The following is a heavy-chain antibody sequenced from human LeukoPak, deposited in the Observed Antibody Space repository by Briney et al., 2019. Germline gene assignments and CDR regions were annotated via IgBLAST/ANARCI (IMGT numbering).Heavy chain of an antibody. CDR3: ARDKRARRGVAYAFDI. Sequence: SETLSLTCAVYGGSFSGYYWSWIRRPPGKGLEWIGEINHSGSTNYNPSLKSRVTISVDTSKNQFSLKLSSVTAADTAVYYCARDKRARRGVAYAFDIWGQGTMVTVSS. CDR1: GGSFSGYY. V-gene: IGHV4-34*01. J-gene: IGHJ3*02. D-gene: IGHD6-6*01. CDR2: INHSGST.